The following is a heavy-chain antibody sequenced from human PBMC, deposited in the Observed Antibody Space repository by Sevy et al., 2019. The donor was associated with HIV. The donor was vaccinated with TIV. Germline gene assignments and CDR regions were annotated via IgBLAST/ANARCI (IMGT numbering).Heavy chain of an antibody. V-gene: IGHV4-59*01. CDR3: ARDTAVRPRLLVY. Sequence: SETLSLTCSVSGGSISSYHWSWIRQSPGKGLEWIGNVYYTASTNNNPSLKSRVTMSVDTSKNHFFLKLTSVTAADTAFYYCARDTAVRPRLLVYWGQGTLVTVSS. CDR2: VYYTAST. D-gene: IGHD3-16*01. J-gene: IGHJ4*02. CDR1: GGSISSYH.